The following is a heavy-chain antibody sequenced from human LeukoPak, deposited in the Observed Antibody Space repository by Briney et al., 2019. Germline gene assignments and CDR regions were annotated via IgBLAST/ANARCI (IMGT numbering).Heavy chain of an antibody. Sequence: SETLSLTCTVSGGSISSSSYYWGWIRQPPGKGLGWIGSIYYSGSTYYNPSLKSRITISVDTSKNQLSLKLTSVTAADTAVYYCARRGRGTSGYLDYWGQGTLVTVSS. CDR3: ARRGRGTSGYLDY. V-gene: IGHV4-39*01. D-gene: IGHD2-15*01. J-gene: IGHJ4*02. CDR2: IYYSGST. CDR1: GGSISSSSYY.